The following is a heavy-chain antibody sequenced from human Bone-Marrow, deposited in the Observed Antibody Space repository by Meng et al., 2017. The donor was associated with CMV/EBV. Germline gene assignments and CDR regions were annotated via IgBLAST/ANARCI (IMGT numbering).Heavy chain of an antibody. J-gene: IGHJ2*01. CDR1: GFTFSSYW. Sequence: GESLKISCAASGFTFSSYWMHWVRQAPGKGLVWVSRIDSDGSSTSYADSVKGRFTISRDNAKNTLYLQMNSLRAEDTAVYYCATYSSSQFSWYFDLWGRGTLVTVSS. CDR3: ATYSSSQFSWYFDL. V-gene: IGHV3-74*01. CDR2: IDSDGSST. D-gene: IGHD6-6*01.